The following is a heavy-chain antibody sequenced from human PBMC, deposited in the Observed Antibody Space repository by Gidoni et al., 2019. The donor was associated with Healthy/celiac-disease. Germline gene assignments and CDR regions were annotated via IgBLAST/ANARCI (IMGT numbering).Heavy chain of an antibody. CDR2: IRSKAYGGTT. V-gene: IGHV3-49*04. J-gene: IGHJ4*02. CDR3: TSSHIGIAVAKVDY. D-gene: IGHD6-19*01. CDR1: VFTFGDYA. Sequence: EVQLVESGGGLVQPGRSLRLSCTASVFTFGDYAMSWVRQAPGKGLEWVGFIRSKAYGGTTEYAASVKGRFTISRDDSKSIAYLQMNSLKTEDTAVYYCTSSHIGIAVAKVDYWGQGTLVTVSS.